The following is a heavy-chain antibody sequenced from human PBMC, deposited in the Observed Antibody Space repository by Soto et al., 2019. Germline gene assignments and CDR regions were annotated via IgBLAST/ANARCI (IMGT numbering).Heavy chain of an antibody. CDR1: GFTFTSSA. D-gene: IGHD3-22*01. J-gene: IGHJ5*02. Sequence: SVKVSCKASGFTFTSSAVQWVRQARGQRLEWIGWIVVGSGNTNYAQKFQERVTITRDMSTSTAYMELSSLRSEDTAVYYCAADPSYKYYYDSSGYTYWLDPCGQGTLVTVYS. V-gene: IGHV1-58*01. CDR2: IVVGSGNT. CDR3: AADPSYKYYYDSSGYTYWLDP.